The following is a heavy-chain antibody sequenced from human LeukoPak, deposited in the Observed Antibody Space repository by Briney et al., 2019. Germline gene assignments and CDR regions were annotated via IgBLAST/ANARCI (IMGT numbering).Heavy chain of an antibody. J-gene: IGHJ4*02. CDR3: ARGHHTRGVYAY. CDR2: INQDESQK. D-gene: IGHD3-10*01. CDR1: GFTFSGFW. Sequence: GGSLRLSCAASGFTFSGFWMKWVRQAPGKGLEWVANINQDESQKYYVDSVKGRFTISRDNAKNSLYLQMNSLRAEDTAVYYCARGHHTRGVYAYWGQGTLVTVSS. V-gene: IGHV3-7*01.